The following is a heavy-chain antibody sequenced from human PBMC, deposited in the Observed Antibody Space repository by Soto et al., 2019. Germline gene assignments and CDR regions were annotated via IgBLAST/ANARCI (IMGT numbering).Heavy chain of an antibody. Sequence: ASVKVSCKASGYTFNGYYMHWVRQAPGQGLEWMGWINPNSGGTNYAQKFQGWVTMTRDTSISTAYMELSRLRSDDTAVYYCARGGYCSSTSCSTGHYYYYGMDVWGQGTTVTVSS. V-gene: IGHV1-2*04. CDR3: ARGGYCSSTSCSTGHYYYYGMDV. CDR1: GYTFNGYY. J-gene: IGHJ6*02. D-gene: IGHD2-2*03. CDR2: INPNSGGT.